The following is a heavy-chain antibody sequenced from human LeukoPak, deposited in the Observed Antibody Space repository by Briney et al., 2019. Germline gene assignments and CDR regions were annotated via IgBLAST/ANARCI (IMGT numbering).Heavy chain of an antibody. V-gene: IGHV3-48*04. CDR1: GFTFSSYS. CDR2: ISSSSGTI. Sequence: GGSLRLSCAASGFTFSSYSMNWVRQAPGKGLEWVSYISSSSGTIYYADSVRGRFTISRDNAKNSLYLQMNSLRAEDTAVYYCARVRNDYGDYETYFDYWGQGTLVTVSS. J-gene: IGHJ4*02. D-gene: IGHD4-17*01. CDR3: ARVRNDYGDYETYFDY.